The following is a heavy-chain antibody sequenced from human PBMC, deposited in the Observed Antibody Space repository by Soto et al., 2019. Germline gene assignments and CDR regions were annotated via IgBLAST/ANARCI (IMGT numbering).Heavy chain of an antibody. CDR1: AFTFSSCA. CDR3: AKSTSITIFGVVPFDP. J-gene: IGHJ5*02. Sequence: AGSVRLSCAASAFTFSSCAMSWVRQAPGKGLEWVSAISGSGGSTYYADSVKGRFTISRDNSKNTLYLQMNSLRAEDTAVYYCAKSTSITIFGVVPFDPWGQGTLVTVSS. CDR2: ISGSGGST. D-gene: IGHD3-3*01. V-gene: IGHV3-23*01.